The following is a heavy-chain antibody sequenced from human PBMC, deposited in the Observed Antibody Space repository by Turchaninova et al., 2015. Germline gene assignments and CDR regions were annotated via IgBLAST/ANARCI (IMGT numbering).Heavy chain of an antibody. CDR3: QIWFGELLGYYYGMDV. CDR1: GLTAGDNK. D-gene: IGHD3-10*01. V-gene: IGHV3-66*01. Sequence: LGACCGAIGLTAGDNKRSWVRQAPGKGLEWVSVIYSGGSTYYADSVKGRFTISRDNSKNTLYLQMNSLRAEDTAVYYCQIWFGELLGYYYGMDVWGQGTTVTVSS. CDR2: IYSGGST. J-gene: IGHJ6*02.